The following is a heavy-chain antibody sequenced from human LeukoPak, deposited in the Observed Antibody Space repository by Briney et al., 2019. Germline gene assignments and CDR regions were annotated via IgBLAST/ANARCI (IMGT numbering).Heavy chain of an antibody. CDR1: GYIFINYG. J-gene: IGHJ3*02. V-gene: IGHV1-18*01. CDR2: ISTYNGYT. CDR3: ARGARRASPFDI. D-gene: IGHD1-14*01. Sequence: ASVKVSCKASGYIFINYGINWVRQAPGQGLEWMGWISTYNGYTNYAQKFQGRVTMTTDTSTSASYMDLRSLKSDDTAVYYCARGARRASPFDIWGQGTMVTVSS.